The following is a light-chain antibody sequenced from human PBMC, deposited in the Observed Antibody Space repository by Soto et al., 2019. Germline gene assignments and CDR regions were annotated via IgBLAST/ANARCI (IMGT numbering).Light chain of an antibody. J-gene: IGKJ2*01. CDR2: GAS. V-gene: IGKV3-20*01. Sequence: DIVLTQSPGTLSLSPGERATLSCRASQSVSSTYLAWYQQKPGQAPRILIFGASNRATGIPVRFSGSGSGTDFTLTISRLEPEDCAVYYCQHYGSSSYTFGQGTKLEIK. CDR1: QSVSSTY. CDR3: QHYGSSSYT.